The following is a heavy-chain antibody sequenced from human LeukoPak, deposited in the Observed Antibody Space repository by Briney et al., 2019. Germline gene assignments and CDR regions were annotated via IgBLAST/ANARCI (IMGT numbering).Heavy chain of an antibody. Sequence: PVGSLRLSCATSGFDFSTFWMHWVRQAPGKGLVWVARINSGGNIISYADSVKGRFTISRDNAKNTLYLQMSSLRAEDTAVYYCATYLTLDSTWGQGTLVSVSS. CDR3: ATYLTLDST. CDR1: GFDFSTFW. D-gene: IGHD6-13*01. J-gene: IGHJ5*02. V-gene: IGHV3-74*01. CDR2: INSGGNII.